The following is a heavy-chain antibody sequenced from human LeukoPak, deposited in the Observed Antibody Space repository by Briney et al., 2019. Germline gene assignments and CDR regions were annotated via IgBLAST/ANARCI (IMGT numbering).Heavy chain of an antibody. D-gene: IGHD2-15*01. V-gene: IGHV4-59*08. CDR1: GGSFSSYY. Sequence: SETLSLTCAVYGGSFSSYYWSWIRQPPGKGLEWIGYIYYSGSTNYNPSLKSRVTISVDTSKNQFSLKLSSVTAADTAVYYCARLCSGGSCYPGVDYWGQGTLVTVSS. J-gene: IGHJ4*02. CDR3: ARLCSGGSCYPGVDY. CDR2: IYYSGST.